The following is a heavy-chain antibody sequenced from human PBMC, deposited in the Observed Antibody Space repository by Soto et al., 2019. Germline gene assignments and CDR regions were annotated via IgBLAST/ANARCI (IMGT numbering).Heavy chain of an antibody. V-gene: IGHV3-23*01. CDR3: AKLGEWELLTYYFDY. CDR1: GFTFSSYA. CDR2: ISGSGGST. D-gene: IGHD1-26*01. Sequence: EVQLLESGGGLVQPGGSLRLSCAASGFTFSSYAMSWVRQAPGKGLEWVSAISGSGGSTYYADSVKGRFTISRDNSKNTLYMQMNSLRAEDTAVYYCAKLGEWELLTYYFDYWGQGTLVTVSS. J-gene: IGHJ4*02.